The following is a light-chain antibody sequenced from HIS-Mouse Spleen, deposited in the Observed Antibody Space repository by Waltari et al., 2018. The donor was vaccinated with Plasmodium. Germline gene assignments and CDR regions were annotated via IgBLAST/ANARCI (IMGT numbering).Light chain of an antibody. V-gene: IGKV1-39*01. CDR2: AAS. J-gene: IGKJ1*01. CDR1: QSISSY. CDR3: QQSYSTWT. Sequence: DIQMTQSPSSLSASVGDRVTITCRASQSISSYLNWYPQKPGKAPKLLIYAASSLQSGVPSRCSGSGSGTDLTLTISSLQPEDFATYYCQQSYSTWTFGQGTKVEIK.